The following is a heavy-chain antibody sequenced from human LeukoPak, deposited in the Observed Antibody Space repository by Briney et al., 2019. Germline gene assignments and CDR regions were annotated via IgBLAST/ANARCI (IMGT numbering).Heavy chain of an antibody. V-gene: IGHV3-33*06. J-gene: IGHJ4*02. D-gene: IGHD2-2*02. CDR2: IWYDGSNK. Sequence: PGRSLRLSCAASGFTFSSYGMHWVRQAPGKGLEWVAVIWYDGSNKYYADSVKGRFTISRDNSKNTLYLQMNSLRAEDTAVYYCAKDICSSTSCYTFDYWGQGTLVTVSS. CDR1: GFTFSSYG. CDR3: AKDICSSTSCYTFDY.